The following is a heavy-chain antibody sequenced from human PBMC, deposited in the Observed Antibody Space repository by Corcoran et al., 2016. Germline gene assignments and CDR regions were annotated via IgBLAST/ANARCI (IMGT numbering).Heavy chain of an antibody. D-gene: IGHD4-17*01. CDR3: ASTLDLSPGSAPVMDV. CDR2: ISSSSSTI. Sequence: EVQLVESGGGLVQPGGSLRLSCAASGFTFSSYSMNWVRQAPGKGLEWVSYISSSSSTIYYADSVKGRFTISRDNAKNSLYLQMNSLRDEDTAVYYCASTLDLSPGSAPVMDVWGQGTTVTVSS. CDR1: GFTFSSYS. V-gene: IGHV3-48*02. J-gene: IGHJ6*02.